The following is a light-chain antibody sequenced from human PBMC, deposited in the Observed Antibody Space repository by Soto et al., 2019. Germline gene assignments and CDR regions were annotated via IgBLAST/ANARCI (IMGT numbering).Light chain of an antibody. CDR3: SSFTSSNTPPYV. CDR2: DVS. CDR1: SSDVGGYNY. J-gene: IGLJ1*01. V-gene: IGLV2-14*03. Sequence: QSALTQPASVSGSPGQSITISCTGTSSDVGGYNYVSWYQQLPGKAPKLMIYDVSNRPSGVSNRFSASKSGNTASLTISGLQAEDEADYYCSSFTSSNTPPYVFGTWTKLTVL.